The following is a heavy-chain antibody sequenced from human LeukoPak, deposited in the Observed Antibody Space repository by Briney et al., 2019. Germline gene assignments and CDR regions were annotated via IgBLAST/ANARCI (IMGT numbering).Heavy chain of an antibody. Sequence: PGGSLRLSCAASGFTFSDYYMSWIRQAPGKGLEWVSYISSSSSYTNYADSVKGRFTISRDNAKNSLYLQMNSLRAEDTAVYYCARDQFGYDSSGYYSYYFDYWGQGTLVTVSS. CDR3: ARDQFGYDSSGYYSYYFDY. D-gene: IGHD3-22*01. J-gene: IGHJ4*02. CDR2: ISSSSSYT. V-gene: IGHV3-11*06. CDR1: GFTFSDYY.